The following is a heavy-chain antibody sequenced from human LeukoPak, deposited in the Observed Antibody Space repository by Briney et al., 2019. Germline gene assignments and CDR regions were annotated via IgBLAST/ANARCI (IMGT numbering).Heavy chain of an antibody. Sequence: GGTLRLSCAASGFTFSSYGISWVRQAPGKGLEWVSAISASGGTTYYADSVKGHFTISRDNSKNTVFLQMNSLRAEDSAVYYCAKDYAVGSIDYWGQGTLVTVSS. J-gene: IGHJ4*02. CDR3: AKDYAVGSIDY. D-gene: IGHD3-16*01. CDR1: GFTFSSYG. CDR2: ISASGGTT. V-gene: IGHV3-23*01.